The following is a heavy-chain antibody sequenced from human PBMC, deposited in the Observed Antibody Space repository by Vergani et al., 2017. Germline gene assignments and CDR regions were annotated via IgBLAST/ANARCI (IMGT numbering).Heavy chain of an antibody. CDR2: ISGSGGST. V-gene: IGHV3-23*01. Sequence: EVQLLESGGGLVQPGGSLRLSCAASGFTFSSYAMSWVRQAPGKGLEWVSAISGSGGSTYYADSVKGRFTISRDNSKNTLYLQMNSLRAEDTAVYYCAKEGCSSTSCYRRENWFDPWGQGTLVTVSS. CDR1: GFTFSSYA. J-gene: IGHJ5*02. CDR3: AKEGCSSTSCYRRENWFDP. D-gene: IGHD2-2*02.